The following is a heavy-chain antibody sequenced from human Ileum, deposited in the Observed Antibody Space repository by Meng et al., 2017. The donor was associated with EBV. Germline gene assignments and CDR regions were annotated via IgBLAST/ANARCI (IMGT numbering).Heavy chain of an antibody. CDR1: GGSISRSDW. D-gene: IGHD3-22*01. Sequence: QLHLQEPGPGLGKPSATLSLTCAVSGGSISRSDWWSWVRQPPGKGLEWIGETSHSGSTNYSPSLKSRVTISLDKSKNQLSLKLNSVTAADTAVYYCASSDYYRSDYWGQGTLVTVSS. CDR2: TSHSGST. J-gene: IGHJ4*02. CDR3: ASSDYYRSDY. V-gene: IGHV4-4*02.